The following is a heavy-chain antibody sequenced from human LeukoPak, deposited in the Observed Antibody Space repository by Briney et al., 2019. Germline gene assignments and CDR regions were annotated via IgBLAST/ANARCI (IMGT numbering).Heavy chain of an antibody. V-gene: IGHV4-34*01. D-gene: IGHD1-14*01. Sequence: SETLSLTCTVSGASIGGRNYYWSWIRQPPGKGLEWIGEINHSGSTNYNPSLKSRVTISVDTSKNQFSLKLSSVTAADTAVYYCARGPRHHFNYWGQGTLVTVSS. CDR1: GASIGGRNYY. CDR2: INHSGST. CDR3: ARGPRHHFNY. J-gene: IGHJ4*02.